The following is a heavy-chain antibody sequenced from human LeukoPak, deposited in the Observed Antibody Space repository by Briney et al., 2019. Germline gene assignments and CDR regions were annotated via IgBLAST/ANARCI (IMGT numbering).Heavy chain of an antibody. Sequence: SETLSLTCTVSGGSISSSSHYWGRIRQPPGKGLEWTGSIFYSGSTYYNPSLKSRVTISVDTSKNQFSLKLSSVTAADTAVYYCARVQLSSYYYIDVWGKGTTVTVSS. CDR3: ARVQLSSYYYIDV. J-gene: IGHJ6*03. CDR2: IFYSGST. V-gene: IGHV4-39*01. D-gene: IGHD2-2*01. CDR1: GGSISSSSHY.